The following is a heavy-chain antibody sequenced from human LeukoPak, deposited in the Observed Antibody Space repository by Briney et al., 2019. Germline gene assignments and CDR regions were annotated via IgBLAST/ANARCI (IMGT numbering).Heavy chain of an antibody. CDR1: GFTFSAYA. V-gene: IGHV3-64D*09. CDR3: VKITSVTGGDC. J-gene: IGHJ4*02. D-gene: IGHD1-1*01. Sequence: GGSLRLSCSASGFTFSAYAMYWVRQAPGKGLEYVSGISSNGGSSFYADSVKGRFTISRDNSKNTLYLQMSSLRAEDTAVYYRVKITSVTGGDCWGQGTRLTVSS. CDR2: ISSNGGSS.